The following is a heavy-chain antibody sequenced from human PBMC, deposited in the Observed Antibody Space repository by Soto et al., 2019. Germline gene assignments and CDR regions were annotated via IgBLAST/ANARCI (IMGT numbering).Heavy chain of an antibody. CDR2: IYHSGST. D-gene: IGHD6-19*01. CDR3: ARDAAVPGESDRFDY. J-gene: IGHJ4*02. Sequence: SETLSLTCAVSGGSISSSNWWSWVRQPPGKGLEWIGEIYHSGSTNYNPSLKSRVTISVDKSKNQFSLKLSSVTAADTAMYYCARDAAVPGESDRFDYWGQGALVTVSS. CDR1: GGSISSSNW. V-gene: IGHV4-4*02.